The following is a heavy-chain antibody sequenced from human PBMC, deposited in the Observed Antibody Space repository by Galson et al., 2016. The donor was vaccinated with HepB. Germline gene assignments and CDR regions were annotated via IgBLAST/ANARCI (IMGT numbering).Heavy chain of an antibody. V-gene: IGHV4-39*01. CDR3: ARHLDYGDYREYYYFGMDV. J-gene: IGHJ6*02. CDR2: IYYSWIS. D-gene: IGHD4-17*01. CDR1: GGSISGSSFY. Sequence: SETLYLTCTVSGGSISGSSFYWGWIRQPPGQGLEWIGTIYYSWISYCNPSLKSRVTISVDTSKNQFSLNLSSVTAADTAEYYCARHLDYGDYREYYYFGMDVWGQGTTVTVSS.